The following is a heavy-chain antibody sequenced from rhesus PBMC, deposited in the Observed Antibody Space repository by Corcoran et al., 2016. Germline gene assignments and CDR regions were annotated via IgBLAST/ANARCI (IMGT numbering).Heavy chain of an antibody. D-gene: IGHD1-26*01. J-gene: IGHJ4*01. CDR1: GASISSSW. CDR2: IKGNSGST. V-gene: IGHV4-80*01. CDR3: ATYYWNRFGY. Sequence: QVQLQESGPGLVKPSETLSLTCTLSGASISSSWWSWIRQPPGKGLEWIGEIKGNSGSTNYNPSLKSRVTISRDTSKNQFSLKLSSVTAADTAVYYCATYYWNRFGYWGQGVLVTVSS.